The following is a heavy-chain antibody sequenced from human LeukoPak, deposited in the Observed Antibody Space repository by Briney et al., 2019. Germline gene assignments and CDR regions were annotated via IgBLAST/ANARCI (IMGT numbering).Heavy chain of an antibody. CDR3: ARARYYYDSSGLYSYMDV. D-gene: IGHD3-22*01. J-gene: IGHJ6*03. CDR1: GYSISSGYY. V-gene: IGHV4-38-2*02. Sequence: SETLSLTCIVSGYSISSGYYWGWIRQPPGKGLEWIGSIYHSGNTYYNASLKSRATISVDTSKNQFSLKLSSVTAADTAVYYCARARYYYDSSGLYSYMDVWGKGTTVTISS. CDR2: IYHSGNT.